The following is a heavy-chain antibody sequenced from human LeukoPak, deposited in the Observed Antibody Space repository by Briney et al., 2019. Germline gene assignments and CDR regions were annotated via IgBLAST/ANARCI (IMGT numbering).Heavy chain of an antibody. CDR3: AKVEDGYNYIDY. CDR1: GFTFSSYG. Sequence: GGSLRLSCAASGFTFSSYGMHWVRQAPGRGLEWVAVIWCDGSNKYYADSVKGRFTISRDNSKNTLYLQMNSLRAEDTAVYYCAKVEDGYNYIDYWGQGTLVTVSS. V-gene: IGHV3-33*06. CDR2: IWCDGSNK. D-gene: IGHD5-24*01. J-gene: IGHJ4*02.